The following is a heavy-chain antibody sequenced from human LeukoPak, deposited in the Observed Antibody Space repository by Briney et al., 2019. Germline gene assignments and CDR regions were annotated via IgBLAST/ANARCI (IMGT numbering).Heavy chain of an antibody. CDR2: INHSGST. CDR1: GGSFSGYY. V-gene: IGHV4-34*01. J-gene: IGHJ4*02. D-gene: IGHD3-22*01. CDR3: AREDYDSSGRPFDY. Sequence: PSETQSLTCAVYGGSFSGYYWSWIRQPPGKGLEWIGEINHSGSTNYNPSLKSRVTISVDTSKNQFSLKLSSVTAADTAVYYCAREDYDSSGRPFDYWGQATLVTVSS.